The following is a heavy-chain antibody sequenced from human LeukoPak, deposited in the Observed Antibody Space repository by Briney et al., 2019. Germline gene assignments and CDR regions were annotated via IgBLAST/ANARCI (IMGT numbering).Heavy chain of an antibody. V-gene: IGHV3-66*01. CDR1: GFTVSTNY. D-gene: IGHD3-22*01. CDR2: FYSCGST. J-gene: IGHJ1*01. Sequence: PGGSLRLSCAASGFTVSTNYLTWVRQGPGKGLEWVSVFYSCGSTYCADSVKGRFTISRDNSKKKLYLQMNSLRAELAVVTRGATAEYSQYWGQGTLVIVSS. CDR3: ATAEYSQY.